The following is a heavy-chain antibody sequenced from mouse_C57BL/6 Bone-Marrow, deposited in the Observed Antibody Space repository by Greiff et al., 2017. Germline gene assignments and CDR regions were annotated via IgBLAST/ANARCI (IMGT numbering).Heavy chain of an antibody. J-gene: IGHJ2*01. CDR2: IDPENGDT. CDR1: GFNIKDDY. Sequence: VQLQQSGAELVRPGASVKLSCTASGFNIKDDYMHWVKQRPEQGLEWIGWIDPENGDTEYASKFKGKATLTADTSSNTAYLQLSSLTSEDASVYSCTTYGLFDYWGQGTTLTVSS. V-gene: IGHV14-4*01. CDR3: TTYGLFDY. D-gene: IGHD1-1*02.